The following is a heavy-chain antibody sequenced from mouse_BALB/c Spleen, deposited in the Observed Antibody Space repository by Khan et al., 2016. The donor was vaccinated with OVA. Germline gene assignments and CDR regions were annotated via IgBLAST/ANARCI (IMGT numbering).Heavy chain of an antibody. CDR1: GYTFTTYY. Sequence: QVELQESGPELVQPGASRRLSCTASGYTFTTYYIHWVKQGPGQGPEWIAWIYAGTFNTNYGEKVRGKATLTADKSSSTVYMQLSSLTSEDSAVYFCASDDYVGGAAVDYWGLGTSVTVSA. V-gene: IGHV1S56*01. CDR2: IYAGTFNT. CDR3: ASDDYVGGAAVDY. J-gene: IGHJ4*01. D-gene: IGHD2-4*01.